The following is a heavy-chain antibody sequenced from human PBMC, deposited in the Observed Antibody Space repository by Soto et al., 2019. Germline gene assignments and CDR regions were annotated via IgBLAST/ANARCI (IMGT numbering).Heavy chain of an antibody. Sequence: QVHLVQSGAEVKKPGASVKVSCKASGYTFTSYGITWVRQAPGQGLEWMGWISAHNGNTDYAQKLQGRVIVTRDTSTSTAYMELRSLRSDATAVYYCARGRYGDYWGQGALVTFSS. D-gene: IGHD1-1*01. CDR1: GYTFTSYG. CDR3: ARGRYGDY. V-gene: IGHV1-18*01. CDR2: ISAHNGNT. J-gene: IGHJ4*02.